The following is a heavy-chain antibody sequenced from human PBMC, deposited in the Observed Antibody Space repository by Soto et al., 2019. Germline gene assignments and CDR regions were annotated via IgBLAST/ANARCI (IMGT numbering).Heavy chain of an antibody. CDR2: IYSGGST. CDR3: ARDRVRNCWSVHFYYGMDV. Sequence: PGGSLRLSCAASGFTVSSNYMSWVRQAPGKGLEWVSVIYSGGSTYYADSVKGRFTISRDNSKNTLYLQMNSLRAEDTAVYYCARDRVRNCWSVHFYYGMDVWAQGTTVTVSS. CDR1: GFTVSSNY. J-gene: IGHJ6*02. D-gene: IGHD3-3*01. V-gene: IGHV3-53*01.